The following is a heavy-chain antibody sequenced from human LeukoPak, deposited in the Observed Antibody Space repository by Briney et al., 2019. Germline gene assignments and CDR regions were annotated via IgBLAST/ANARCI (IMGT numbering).Heavy chain of an antibody. CDR2: INHSGST. Sequence: SETLSLTCAVYGGSFSGYYWRWIRQPPGKGLEWIGEINHSGSTNYNPSLKSRVTISVDTSKNQFSLKLSSVTAADTAVYYCARGGGLNDYSNYNWFDPWGQGTLVTVSS. J-gene: IGHJ5*02. V-gene: IGHV4-34*01. CDR1: GGSFSGYY. D-gene: IGHD4-11*01. CDR3: ARGGGLNDYSNYNWFDP.